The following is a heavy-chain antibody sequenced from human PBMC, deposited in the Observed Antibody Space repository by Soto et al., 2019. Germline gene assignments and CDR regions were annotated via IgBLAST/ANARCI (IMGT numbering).Heavy chain of an antibody. CDR1: GGSISSSSYY. D-gene: IGHD3-22*01. V-gene: IGHV4-39*01. Sequence: QLQLQESGPGLVKPSETLSLTCTVSGGSISSSSYYWGWIRQPPGKGLEWIGSIYYSGSTYYNPSLKSRVNISVDTSKNQFSLKLSSVTAADTAVYYCARHYLPQGPLRITRIRGWFDPWGQGTLVTVSS. J-gene: IGHJ5*02. CDR3: ARHYLPQGPLRITRIRGWFDP. CDR2: IYYSGST.